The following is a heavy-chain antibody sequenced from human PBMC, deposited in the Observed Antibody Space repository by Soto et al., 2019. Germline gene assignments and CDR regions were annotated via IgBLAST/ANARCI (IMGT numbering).Heavy chain of an antibody. J-gene: IGHJ6*02. V-gene: IGHV4-31*11. CDR2: IYYSGNT. Sequence: TLSLTCAASGGSISSGGYYWSCIRQDPGKGLEWIGYIYYSGNTYYNPSLKSRVTISVDPSKNQFSLKLSSVTAEDTAVYYCARELSGDSGMDVWGQGTTVTVSS. CDR3: ARELSGDSGMDV. D-gene: IGHD5-12*01. CDR1: GGSISSGGYY.